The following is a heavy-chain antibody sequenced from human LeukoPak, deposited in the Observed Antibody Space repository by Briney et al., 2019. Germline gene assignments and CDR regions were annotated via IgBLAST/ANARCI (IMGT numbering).Heavy chain of an antibody. Sequence: GASVKVSCKVSGNSLIYLSMHWVRQAPGKGLEWMGGFDPEDGETIYAQKFQGRVTMTEDTSTDTAYMELSSLRSEDTAVYYCATEVAAAGTVAAPWGQGTLVTVSS. V-gene: IGHV1-24*01. D-gene: IGHD6-13*01. CDR2: FDPEDGET. CDR3: ATEVAAAGTVAAP. J-gene: IGHJ4*02. CDR1: GNSLIYLS.